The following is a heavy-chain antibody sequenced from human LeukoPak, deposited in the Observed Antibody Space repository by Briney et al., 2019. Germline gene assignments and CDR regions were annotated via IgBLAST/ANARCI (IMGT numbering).Heavy chain of an antibody. J-gene: IGHJ3*02. CDR3: ARVQGDSSGYYPREDAFDI. CDR2: ISAYNGNT. V-gene: IGHV1-18*01. CDR1: GYTFTSYG. Sequence: ASVKVSCKASGYTFTSYGISWVRQAPGQGLEWMGWISAYNGNTNYAQKLQGRVTTTTDTSTSTAYMELRSLRSDDTAVYYCARVQGDSSGYYPREDAFDIWGQGTMVTVSS. D-gene: IGHD3-22*01.